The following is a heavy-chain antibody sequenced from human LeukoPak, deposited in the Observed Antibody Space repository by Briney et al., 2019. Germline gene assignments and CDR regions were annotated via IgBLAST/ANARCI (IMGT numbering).Heavy chain of an antibody. J-gene: IGHJ4*02. D-gene: IGHD2-2*01. CDR3: TRGRYQFLGPNDC. Sequence: PGGSLRLSCSASGLSLSDHGMSWVRQAPGKGLEWVSYITMNSVRIYADSVKGRFTISRDNDKNSVYLQMNTLRDEDTAVYYCTRGRYQFLGPNDCWGQGSQVTVSS. CDR2: ITMNSVR. CDR1: GLSLSDHG. V-gene: IGHV3-69-1*01.